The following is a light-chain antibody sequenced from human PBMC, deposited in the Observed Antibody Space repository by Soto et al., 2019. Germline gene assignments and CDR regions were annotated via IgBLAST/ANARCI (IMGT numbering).Light chain of an antibody. CDR3: MQALQTPWT. CDR2: LGS. V-gene: IGKV2-28*01. Sequence: DIVMTQSPLSLPVTPGEPASISCRSSQSLLHSNGYTYLDWYLQKPGQSPQLLIYLGSNRASGVPDRFSGSGSGTDFTLKISRVEDEDVGVYYCMQALQTPWTFGQGTKVEIK. CDR1: QSLLHSNGYTY. J-gene: IGKJ1*01.